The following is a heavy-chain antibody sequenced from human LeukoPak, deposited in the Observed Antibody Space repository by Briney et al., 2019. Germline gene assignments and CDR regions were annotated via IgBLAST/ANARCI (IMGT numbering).Heavy chain of an antibody. CDR1: GYTFTGYY. V-gene: IGHV1-2*02. CDR2: INPNSGGT. Sequence: ASVKVSCKASGYTFTGYYMHWVRQAPGQGLEWMGWINPNSGGTNYAQKFQGRVTMTRDTSISTAYMELSRLRSDDTAVYYCARDHRFGELFYFDYWGQGTLVTVSS. CDR3: ARDHRFGELFYFDY. D-gene: IGHD3-10*01. J-gene: IGHJ4*02.